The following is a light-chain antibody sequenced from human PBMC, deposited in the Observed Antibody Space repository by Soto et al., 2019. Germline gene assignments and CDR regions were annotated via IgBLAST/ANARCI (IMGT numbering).Light chain of an antibody. Sequence: EIVMTQSPATLSVSPGERATLSCRASQTVSSNLAWYKQKPGQAPRLLIYGASTRATGLPARFSGSGSGTDFTLTISSLQSEDFAVYYCKQYNNWPLTFGQGTKVEIK. J-gene: IGKJ1*01. CDR2: GAS. CDR1: QTVSSN. V-gene: IGKV3-15*01. CDR3: KQYNNWPLT.